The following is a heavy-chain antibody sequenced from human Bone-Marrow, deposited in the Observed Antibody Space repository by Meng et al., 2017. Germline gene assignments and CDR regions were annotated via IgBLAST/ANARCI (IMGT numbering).Heavy chain of an antibody. CDR2: IYHTGST. D-gene: IGHD2-2*01. J-gene: IGHJ5*02. V-gene: IGHV4-4*02. Sequence: QVHLQESGPGLVKPSGTLSLTCTVSGGSISGSSWWTWVRQPPGKGLEWIGEIYHTGSTNYNPSLKSRVTISVDKSKNQFSLKLSSVTAADTAVYYCARGYCSTTNCNWFDPWGQGTLVTVSS. CDR3: ARGYCSTTNCNWFDP. CDR1: GGSISGSSW.